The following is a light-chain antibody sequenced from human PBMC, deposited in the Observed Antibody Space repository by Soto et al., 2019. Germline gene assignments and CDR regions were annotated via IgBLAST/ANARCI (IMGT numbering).Light chain of an antibody. CDR3: VSYTSSTTDV. J-gene: IGLJ1*01. V-gene: IGLV2-14*01. CDR2: DVT. CDR1: SSDVGGYNY. Sequence: QSALTQPRSVSGSPGQSVTISCTGTSSDVGGYNYVSWYQQHPGKAPKLMIYDVTNRPSGVSNRFSGSKSGSTASLIISGLQAEDEADYYCVSYTSSTTDVFGTGTKLTVL.